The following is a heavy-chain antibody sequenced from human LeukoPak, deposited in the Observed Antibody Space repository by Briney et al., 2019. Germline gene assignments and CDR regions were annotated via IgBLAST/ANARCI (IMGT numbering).Heavy chain of an antibody. CDR1: GDSVSSNSAA. CDR3: VKDASGGVQLWLHFDY. Sequence: SQTLSLTCAISGDSVSSNSAAWNWIRQSPSRGLEWLGRTYYRSKWYNDYAVSVKSRITINPDTSKNQFSLQLNSVTPEDTAVYYCVKDASGGVQLWLHFDYWGQGALVTVSS. J-gene: IGHJ4*02. CDR2: TYYRSKWYN. V-gene: IGHV6-1*01. D-gene: IGHD5-18*01.